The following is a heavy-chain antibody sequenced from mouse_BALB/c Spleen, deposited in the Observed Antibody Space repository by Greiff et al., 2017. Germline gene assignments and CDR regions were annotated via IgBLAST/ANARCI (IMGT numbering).Heavy chain of an antibody. CDR3: ARSLRYYAMDY. V-gene: IGHV1S29*02. Sequence: VQLKESGPELVKPGASVKISCKASGYTFTDYNMHWVKQSHGKSLEWIGYIYPYNGGTGYNQKFKSKATLTVDNSSSTAYMELRSLTSEDSAVYYCARSLRYYAMDYWGQGTSVTVSS. CDR2: IYPYNGGT. J-gene: IGHJ4*01. CDR1: GYTFTDYN. D-gene: IGHD1-1*01.